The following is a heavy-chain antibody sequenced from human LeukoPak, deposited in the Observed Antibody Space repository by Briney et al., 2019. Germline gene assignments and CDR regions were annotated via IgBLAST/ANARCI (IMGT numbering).Heavy chain of an antibody. J-gene: IGHJ4*02. CDR2: ISAYNGNT. V-gene: IGHV1-18*01. CDR3: ASYFPSSFSSGWYYFDY. D-gene: IGHD6-19*01. CDR1: GYTFTSYG. Sequence: GASVKVSFKSSGYTFTSYGISWVRQAPGQGREWMGWISAYNGNTNYAQKLQGRVTMTTDTSTSTAYMELRSLRSDDTAVYYCASYFPSSFSSGWYYFDYWGQGTLVTVSS.